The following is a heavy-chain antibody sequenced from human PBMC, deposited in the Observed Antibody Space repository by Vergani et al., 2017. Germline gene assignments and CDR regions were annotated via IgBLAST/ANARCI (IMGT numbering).Heavy chain of an antibody. CDR2: IKSDGSIT. V-gene: IGHV3-74*01. Sequence: EVQLVESGGGLIHPGGSLRLSCEGSGFSFSGYWMHWVRQSPEKGLVWVSRIKSDGSITNYADSVKGRFTISRDNAKNMMYLQLNSLRDEDTAVYYCARQFWGGGGYRFDHWGQGTLVTVSS. CDR1: GFSFSGYW. CDR3: ARQFWGGGGYRFDH. D-gene: IGHD5-18*01. J-gene: IGHJ4*02.